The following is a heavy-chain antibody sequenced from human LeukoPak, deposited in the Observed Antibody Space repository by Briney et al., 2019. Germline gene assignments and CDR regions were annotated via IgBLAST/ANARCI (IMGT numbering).Heavy chain of an antibody. Sequence: GASVKVACKASGYTLTSFSISWVRQAPGHGLEWMGWISAYNGYKDYAQKLQGRVTLTTDTSTNTAYMELRSLRSDDTAVYYCVRGDCSGVSCYLPEYFRHWGQGTLVTVSS. V-gene: IGHV1-18*01. D-gene: IGHD2-15*01. CDR1: GYTLTSFS. CDR3: VRGDCSGVSCYLPEYFRH. J-gene: IGHJ1*01. CDR2: ISAYNGYK.